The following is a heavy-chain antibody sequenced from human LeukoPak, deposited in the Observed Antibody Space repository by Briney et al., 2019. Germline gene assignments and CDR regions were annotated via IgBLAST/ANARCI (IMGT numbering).Heavy chain of an antibody. CDR3: ARLSGEGYYYSSS. CDR1: GYSFTSYW. D-gene: IGHD3-10*01. Sequence: GASLKISCNDSGYSFTSYWIGWVRQMPGKGLEWMGIIYSGYYNASYSPSFQGQVTISADKSNSTAYLQWSSLKASDTAMYYCARLSGEGYYYSSSWGQGTLVTVSS. J-gene: IGHJ4*02. V-gene: IGHV5-51*01. CDR2: IYSGYYNA.